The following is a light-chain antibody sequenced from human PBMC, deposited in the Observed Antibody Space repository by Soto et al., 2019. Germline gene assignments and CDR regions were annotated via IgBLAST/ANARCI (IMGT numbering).Light chain of an antibody. CDR3: QQYGSSPPRFT. V-gene: IGKV3-20*01. CDR1: QSVSSSY. J-gene: IGKJ3*01. Sequence: EIVLTQSPGTLSLSPGERATLSCRASQSVSSSYLAWYQQKPGQAPRLLIYSASSRATDIPDRFSGSGSGTDFTLTISRLEPEDFAVYDCQQYGSSPPRFTFGPGTRVDIK. CDR2: SAS.